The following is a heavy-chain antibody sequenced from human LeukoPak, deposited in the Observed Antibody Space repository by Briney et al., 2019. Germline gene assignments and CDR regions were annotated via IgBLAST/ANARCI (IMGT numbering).Heavy chain of an antibody. D-gene: IGHD2-2*01. J-gene: IGHJ4*02. CDR1: GGSFSGYY. CDR2: INHSGST. Sequence: SETLSLTCAVYGGSFSGYYWSWIRQPPGKGLEWIGEINHSGSTNYNPSLKSRVTISVDTSKNQFSLKLSSVTAADTAVYYCARVVRYCSSTSCRDYWGQGTLVTVSS. V-gene: IGHV4-34*01. CDR3: ARVVRYCSSTSCRDY.